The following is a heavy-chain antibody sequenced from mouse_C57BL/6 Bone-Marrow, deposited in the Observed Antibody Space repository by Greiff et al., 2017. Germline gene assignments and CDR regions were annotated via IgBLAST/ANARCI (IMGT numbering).Heavy chain of an antibody. CDR1: GFTFTSYW. V-gene: IGHV1-55*01. J-gene: IGHJ2*01. CDR3: ARTSNLYYFNY. Sequence: QVQLQQPGAELVKPGASVKMSCKASGFTFTSYWITWVKQRPGQGLEWIGDIYHGSGSTNSNENFKGKARLTVQTSASTAYMQLSGLTSEDSAVYYCARTSNLYYFNYWGQGTTLTVAS. D-gene: IGHD2-5*01. CDR2: IYHGSGST.